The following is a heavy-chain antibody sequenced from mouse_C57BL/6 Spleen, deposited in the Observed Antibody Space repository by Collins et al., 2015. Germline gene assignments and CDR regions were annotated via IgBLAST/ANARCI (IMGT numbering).Heavy chain of an antibody. CDR2: IRLKSDNYAT. CDR3: TRDYYAMDY. J-gene: IGHJ4*01. Sequence: EVKLEESGGGLVQPGGSMKLSCVASGFTFSSYWMSWVRQSPEKGLEWVAEIRLKSDNYATHYAESVKGKFTISRGDSKSRLYLQMNSLRAEDTGIYYCTRDYYAMDYWGQGTSVTVSS. CDR1: GFTFSSYW. V-gene: IGHV6-6*02.